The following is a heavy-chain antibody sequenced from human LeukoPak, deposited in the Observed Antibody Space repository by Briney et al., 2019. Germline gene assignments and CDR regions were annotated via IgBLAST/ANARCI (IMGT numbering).Heavy chain of an antibody. D-gene: IGHD2-2*01. Sequence: GGSLRLSCAASGFTVSSAYMNGVRQAPGKGLEWVSVIYTGGTTDYADSVKGRFTISRHNSRNAVDLEMSSLRTEDTAVYYCARTIRKYAGAFDVWGQGTTVTVSS. V-gene: IGHV3-53*04. J-gene: IGHJ3*01. CDR2: IYTGGTT. CDR1: GFTVSSAY. CDR3: ARTIRKYAGAFDV.